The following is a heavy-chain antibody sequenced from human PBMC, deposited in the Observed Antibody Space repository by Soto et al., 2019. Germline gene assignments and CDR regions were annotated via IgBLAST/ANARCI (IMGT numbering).Heavy chain of an antibody. Sequence: SETLSLTCTVSGGSISSYYWSWIRQPPGKGLEWIGYIYYSGSTNYNPSLKSRVTISVDTSKNQFSLKLSSVTAADTAVYYCARNGDYVSVDWFDPWGQGTLVTVPQ. V-gene: IGHV4-59*08. CDR3: ARNGDYVSVDWFDP. CDR2: IYYSGST. CDR1: GGSISSYY. J-gene: IGHJ5*02. D-gene: IGHD4-17*01.